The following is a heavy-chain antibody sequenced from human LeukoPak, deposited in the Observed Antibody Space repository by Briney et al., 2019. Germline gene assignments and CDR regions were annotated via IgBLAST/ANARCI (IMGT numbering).Heavy chain of an antibody. CDR2: IYPGDSDT. Sequence: HGESLKISCKGSGYSFTSYWIGWVRQMPGKGLEWMGIIYPGDSDTRYSPSFQGQVTISADKSISTAYLQWSSLKASDTAMYYCARSRYDFWSGYYSAGYNWFDPWGQGTLVTVSS. CDR1: GYSFTSYW. D-gene: IGHD3-3*01. CDR3: ARSRYDFWSGYYSAGYNWFDP. J-gene: IGHJ5*02. V-gene: IGHV5-51*01.